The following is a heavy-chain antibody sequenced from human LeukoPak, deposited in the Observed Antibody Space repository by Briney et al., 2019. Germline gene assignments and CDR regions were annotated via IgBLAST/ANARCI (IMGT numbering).Heavy chain of an antibody. V-gene: IGHV4-39*01. CDR1: GGSVSSSSDY. J-gene: IGHJ4*02. Sequence: SETLSLTCTVSGGSVSSSSDYWGWIRQAPGKGLEWIGSFFVSGSTHYNPSLRSRATLFVDTSKNQFSLKLTSMTAAYAATYFCARQFATAAADTRGYFDYWGQGTVVAVSS. D-gene: IGHD6-25*01. CDR3: ARQFATAAADTRGYFDY. CDR2: FFVSGST.